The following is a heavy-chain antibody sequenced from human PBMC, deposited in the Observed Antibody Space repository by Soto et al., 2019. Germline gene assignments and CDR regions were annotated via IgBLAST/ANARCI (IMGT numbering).Heavy chain of an antibody. V-gene: IGHV1-69*01. D-gene: IGHD3-10*01. J-gene: IGHJ4*02. Sequence: QVQLVQSGAEGKKPGSSVKVSCKASGGTFSSYAISWVRQAPGQGLEWMGGIIPIFGTANYAQKFQGRVTITAEESTSSASMELSSLRSEDTAVYYCARESDGSESYYRPSDYWRQGTLITVSS. CDR1: GGTFSSYA. CDR3: ARESDGSESYYRPSDY. CDR2: IIPIFGTA.